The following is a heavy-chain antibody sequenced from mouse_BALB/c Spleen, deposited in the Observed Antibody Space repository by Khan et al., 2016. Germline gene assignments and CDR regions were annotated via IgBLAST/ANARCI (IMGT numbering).Heavy chain of an antibody. CDR2: INSNGGST. CDR1: GFTFSSYG. V-gene: IGHV5-6-3*01. J-gene: IGHJ2*01. Sequence: VQLKESGGGLVQPGGSLKLSCAASGFTFSSYGMSWVRQTPDKRLELVATINSNGGSTYYPDSVKGRFTISRDNAKNTLYLQMSSLKSEDTAMYYCARGGYGYHYFDYWGQGTTLTVSS. CDR3: ARGGYGYHYFDY. D-gene: IGHD1-2*01.